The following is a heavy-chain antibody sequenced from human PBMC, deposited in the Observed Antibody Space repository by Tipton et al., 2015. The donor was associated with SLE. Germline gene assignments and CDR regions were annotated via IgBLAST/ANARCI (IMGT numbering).Heavy chain of an antibody. CDR2: ISGGSDIT. D-gene: IGHD5-18*01. CDR1: GFTFSSYS. V-gene: IGHV3-23*01. J-gene: IGHJ4*02. Sequence: SLRLSCAASGFTFSSYSMTWVRQAPGKALEWVSIISGGSDITNYADSVKGRFTISRDNSKNTLYLQMSSLSAEDMAVYYCASWGDNYGSAYWGQGTQLTVSS. CDR3: ASWGDNYGSAY.